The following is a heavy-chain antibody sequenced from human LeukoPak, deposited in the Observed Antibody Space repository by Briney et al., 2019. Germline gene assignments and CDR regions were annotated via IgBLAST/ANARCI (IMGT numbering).Heavy chain of an antibody. Sequence: ASVKVSCKASGGTFSSYVISLVRQAPGQGLEWMERIIPILGIANYAQKFQGRVTITADKSTSTAYMELSSLRSEDTAVCYCARAVHGGFLYYFDSWGQGTLVTVSS. D-gene: IGHD3-3*01. CDR2: IIPILGIA. CDR3: ARAVHGGFLYYFDS. J-gene: IGHJ4*02. V-gene: IGHV1-69*04. CDR1: GGTFSSYV.